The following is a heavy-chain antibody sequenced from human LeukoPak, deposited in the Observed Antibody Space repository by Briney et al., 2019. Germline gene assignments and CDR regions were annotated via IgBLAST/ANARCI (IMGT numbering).Heavy chain of an antibody. Sequence: SGGSLRLSCAASGFTFSSYSMNWVRQAPGKGLEWVSSISSSSSYIYYADSVKGRFTISRDNAKNSLYLQMNSLRAEDTAVYYCARERGRPYDFWNPFDYWGQGTLVTVSS. CDR2: ISSSSSYI. CDR3: ARERGRPYDFWNPFDY. V-gene: IGHV3-21*01. D-gene: IGHD3-3*01. CDR1: GFTFSSYS. J-gene: IGHJ4*02.